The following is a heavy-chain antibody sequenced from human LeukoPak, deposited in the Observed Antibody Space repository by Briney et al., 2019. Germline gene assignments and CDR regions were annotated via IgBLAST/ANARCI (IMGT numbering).Heavy chain of an antibody. J-gene: IGHJ4*02. CDR1: GGSFRGNN. Sequence: SETLSLTCAVSGGSFRGNNWTWVRHRPRKGLGWGSEINHSGSTNNNPSPNSQITLSVDTHKTQFALKLRSVPAADTAVYFCATFNLTHTYYFDCWGQGTLVTVSS. V-gene: IGHV4-34*01. CDR2: INHSGST. D-gene: IGHD1-20*01. CDR3: ATFNLTHTYYFDC.